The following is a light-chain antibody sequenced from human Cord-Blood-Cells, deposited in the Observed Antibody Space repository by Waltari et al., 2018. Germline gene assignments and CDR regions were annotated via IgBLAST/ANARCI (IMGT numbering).Light chain of an antibody. Sequence: DIQMTQSPSTLSASVGDRVTITCRASQSISSWLAWYQQKPGKAPKLLIYKASSLESGVPSRVGGSGSGTEFTLTISSLQPDDFATYYCQQEWTFGQGTKVEIK. CDR2: KAS. CDR3: QQEWT. V-gene: IGKV1-5*03. J-gene: IGKJ1*01. CDR1: QSISSW.